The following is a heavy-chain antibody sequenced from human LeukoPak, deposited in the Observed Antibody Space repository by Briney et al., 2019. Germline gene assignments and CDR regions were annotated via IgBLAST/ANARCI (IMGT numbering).Heavy chain of an antibody. CDR2: IYSGGST. J-gene: IGHJ4*02. Sequence: TEGSLRLSCAASGFTVSSNYMSWVRQAPGKGLEWVSVIYSGGSTYYADSVKGRFTISRDNSKNTLYLQMNSLRAEDTAVYYCATEWYSSGWYGDYWGQGTLVTVSS. CDR3: ATEWYSSGWYGDY. D-gene: IGHD6-19*01. V-gene: IGHV3-66*01. CDR1: GFTVSSNY.